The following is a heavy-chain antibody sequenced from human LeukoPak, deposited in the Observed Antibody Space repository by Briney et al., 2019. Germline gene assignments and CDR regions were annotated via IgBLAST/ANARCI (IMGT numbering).Heavy chain of an antibody. D-gene: IGHD3-22*01. Sequence: SETLSLTCGVSDYSISSDYYWGWIRQPPGKGLEWIGSIYHSGSTNYNPSLKSRVTISVDTSKNQFSLKLSSVTAADTAVYYCARGRKDRGITMIVVVTKARGAFGIWGQGTMVTVSS. J-gene: IGHJ3*02. CDR2: IYHSGST. V-gene: IGHV4-38-2*01. CDR3: ARGRKDRGITMIVVVTKARGAFGI. CDR1: DYSISSDYY.